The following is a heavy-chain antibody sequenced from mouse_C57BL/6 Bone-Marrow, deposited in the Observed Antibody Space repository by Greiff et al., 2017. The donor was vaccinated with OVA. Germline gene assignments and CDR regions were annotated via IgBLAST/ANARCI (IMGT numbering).Heavy chain of an antibody. CDR1: GYTFTNYW. CDR2: IYPGGGYT. Sequence: VQLQQSGAELVRPGTSVKMSCKASGYTFTNYWIGWAKQRPGHGLEWIGDIYPGGGYTNYNEKFKGKATLTADKSSSTAYMQFSSLTSEDSAIYYCARSDYGSSYYFDYWGQGTTLTVSS. V-gene: IGHV1-63*01. J-gene: IGHJ2*01. D-gene: IGHD1-1*01. CDR3: ARSDYGSSYYFDY.